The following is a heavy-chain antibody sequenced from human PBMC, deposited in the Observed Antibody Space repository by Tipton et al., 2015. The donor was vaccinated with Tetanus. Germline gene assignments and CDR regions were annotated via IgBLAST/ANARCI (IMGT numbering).Heavy chain of an antibody. Sequence: TLSLTCTIYGGSFSGYYWSWIRQPPGRGLEWIGEIHPSGSTNYNPSLKSRVTISVDTSKNQFSLKLSSVTAADTAVYYCARGYNGYDTLTAYPHYFDSWGQGTLVTVSS. V-gene: IGHV4-34*01. J-gene: IGHJ4*02. D-gene: IGHD3-9*01. CDR1: GGSFSGYY. CDR2: IHPSGST. CDR3: ARGYNGYDTLTAYPHYFDS.